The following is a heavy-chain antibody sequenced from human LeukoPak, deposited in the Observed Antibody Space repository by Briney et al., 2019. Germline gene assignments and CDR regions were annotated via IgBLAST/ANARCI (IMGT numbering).Heavy chain of an antibody. CDR1: GFTFNNYE. Sequence: PGGSLRLSCAASGFTFNNYEMNWVRQAPGKGLECVSYISSSGITIYYADSVKGRFTISRDNAKNSLYLQMNSLRAEDTAVYFCARGGFWSGYYNYYGMDVWGQGTTVTASS. CDR3: ARGGFWSGYYNYYGMDV. V-gene: IGHV3-48*03. CDR2: ISSSGITI. J-gene: IGHJ6*02. D-gene: IGHD3-3*01.